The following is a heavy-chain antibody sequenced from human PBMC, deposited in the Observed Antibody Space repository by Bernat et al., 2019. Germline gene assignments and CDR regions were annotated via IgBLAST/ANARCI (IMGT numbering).Heavy chain of an antibody. D-gene: IGHD3-10*01. V-gene: IGHV1-2*04. J-gene: IGHJ5*02. CDR3: ARDAKGGSGCFDT. Sequence: QVQLVQSGAEVKKPGASVKVSCKASGYTFTDYYLHWMRQAPGQGFEWMGGINPNSGETNYAQNRQCWVTMTRNTSISTVYMEMTRLRSDETDVYYCARDAKGGSGCFDTWGQGTLVTVSS. CDR2: INPNSGET. CDR1: GYTFTDYY.